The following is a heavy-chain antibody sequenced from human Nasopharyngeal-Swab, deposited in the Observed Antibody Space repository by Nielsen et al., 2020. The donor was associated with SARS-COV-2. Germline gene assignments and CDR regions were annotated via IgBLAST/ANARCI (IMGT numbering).Heavy chain of an antibody. V-gene: IGHV3-53*01. D-gene: IGHD3-22*01. Sequence: GESLKISCAASGFSVSGNTYMSWVRHAPGKGLEWVSTIHADGNTYYADSVRGRFTSSRDNSKNTVSLQMNSLRAEDTAVYYCARARITMIVMVNAFDIWGQGTMVTVSS. CDR1: GFSVSGNTY. CDR2: IHADGNT. CDR3: ARARITMIVMVNAFDI. J-gene: IGHJ3*02.